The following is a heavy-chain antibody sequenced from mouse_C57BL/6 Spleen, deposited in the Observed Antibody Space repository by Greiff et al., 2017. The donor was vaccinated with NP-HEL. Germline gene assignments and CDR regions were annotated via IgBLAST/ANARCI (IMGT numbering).Heavy chain of an antibody. Sequence: VQLQQSGAELVMPGASVKLSCKASGYTFTSYWMHWVKQRPGQGLEWIGEIDPSDSYTNYNQKFKGKSTLTVDKSSSTAYMQLSSLTSEDSAVYYCARWPHEYDEGFAYWGQGTLVTVSA. V-gene: IGHV1-69*01. CDR1: GYTFTSYW. CDR3: ARWPHEYDEGFAY. D-gene: IGHD2-4*01. J-gene: IGHJ3*01. CDR2: IDPSDSYT.